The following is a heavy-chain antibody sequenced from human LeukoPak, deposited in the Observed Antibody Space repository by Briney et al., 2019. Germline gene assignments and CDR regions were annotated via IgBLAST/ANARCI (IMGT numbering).Heavy chain of an antibody. CDR1: GYTFTSCD. CDR2: MNPNSGNT. CDR3: TRGSSGRRDN. V-gene: IGHV1-8*01. D-gene: IGHD6-19*01. Sequence: ASVKVSCKASGYTFTSCDINWVRQATEQGVEWMGWMNPNSGNTGYGQSFQGRITMTRDISIGTAYMELSNLTSEDTAIYYCTRGSSGRRDNWGQGTLVTVSA. J-gene: IGHJ4*02.